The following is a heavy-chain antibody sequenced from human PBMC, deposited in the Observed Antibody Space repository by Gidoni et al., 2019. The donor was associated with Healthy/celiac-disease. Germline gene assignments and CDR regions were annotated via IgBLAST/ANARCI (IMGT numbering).Heavy chain of an antibody. CDR3: AKGGVKEDGYNAY. CDR1: GFTFSSYA. Sequence: EVQLLESGGGLVQPGGSLRLSCAASGFTFSSYAMSWVRQAPGKGLEWVAAISGSGGRTYYADTVKGRFTISRDNSKNTLYLQMNSLRAEDTAVYYCAKGGVKEDGYNAYWGQGTLVTVSS. CDR2: ISGSGGRT. J-gene: IGHJ4*02. D-gene: IGHD5-12*01. V-gene: IGHV3-23*01.